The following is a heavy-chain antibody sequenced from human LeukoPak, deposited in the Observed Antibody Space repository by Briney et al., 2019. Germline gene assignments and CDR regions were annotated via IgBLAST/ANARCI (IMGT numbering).Heavy chain of an antibody. D-gene: IGHD3-22*01. V-gene: IGHV3-7*01. Sequence: GGSLRLSCAASGFTFSSYAMNWVRQAPGKGLEWVANIKQDGSDKYYVDSVKGRFTISRDNAKNSLYLQMNSLRAEDTAVYYCATYYDSSGYTRPNVFDIWGQGTMVTVSS. J-gene: IGHJ3*02. CDR1: GFTFSSYA. CDR3: ATYYDSSGYTRPNVFDI. CDR2: IKQDGSDK.